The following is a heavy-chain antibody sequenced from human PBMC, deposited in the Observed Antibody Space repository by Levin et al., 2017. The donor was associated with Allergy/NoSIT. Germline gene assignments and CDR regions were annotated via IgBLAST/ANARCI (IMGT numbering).Heavy chain of an antibody. V-gene: IGHV4-39*01. CDR3: ARRATVTTPNWFDP. CDR2: IYYSGST. CDR1: GGSISSSRYY. D-gene: IGHD4-17*01. Sequence: PSETLSLTCTVSGGSISSSRYYWGWIRQPPGKGLEWIGSIYYSGSTYYNPSLKSRVTIFVDTSKNQFSLKLGSVTAADTAVYYCARRATVTTPNWFDPWGQGTLVTVSS. J-gene: IGHJ5*02.